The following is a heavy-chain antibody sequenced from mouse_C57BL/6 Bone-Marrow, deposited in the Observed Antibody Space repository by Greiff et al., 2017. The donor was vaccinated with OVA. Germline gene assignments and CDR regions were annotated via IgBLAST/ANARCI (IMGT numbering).Heavy chain of an antibody. V-gene: IGHV14-3*01. J-gene: IGHJ3*01. CDR2: IDPANGNT. D-gene: IGHD2-1*01. Sequence: VQLQQSVAELVRPGASVKLSCTASGFNIKNTYMHWVKQRPEQGLEWIGRIDPANGNTKYAPKFQGKATIPADTSSNTAYLQLSSLTSEDTAIYYCAHLFYYGPRVWFAYWGQGTLVTVSA. CDR1: GFNIKNTY. CDR3: AHLFYYGPRVWFAY.